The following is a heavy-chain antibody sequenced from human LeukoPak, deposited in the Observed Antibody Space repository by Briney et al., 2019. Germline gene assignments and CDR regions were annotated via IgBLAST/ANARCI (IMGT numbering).Heavy chain of an antibody. J-gene: IGHJ4*02. CDR2: IYFSGGT. D-gene: IGHD4-17*01. V-gene: IGHV4-59*01. CDR1: GASITTSN. CDR3: ARGPVTTGYFAY. Sequence: SETLSLTCAVSGASITTSNWCWFRRPPGKELEWIGYIYFSGGTNYNPSLKSRVTISVDTSKNQFSLKLSSVTAADTAVYFCARGPVTTGYFAYWGQGTLVTVSS.